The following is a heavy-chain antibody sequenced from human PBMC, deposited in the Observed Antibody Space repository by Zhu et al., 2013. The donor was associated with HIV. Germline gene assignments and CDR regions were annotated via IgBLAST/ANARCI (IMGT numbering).Heavy chain of an antibody. CDR1: GYTFTSYY. CDR3: ARDLTDDSSGYPTNFDY. D-gene: IGHD3-22*01. Sequence: QVQVVQSGAEVKKPGASVKVSCKASGYTFTSYYMHWVRQAPGQGLEWMGIINPSGGSTSYAQKFQGRVTMTRDTSTSTVYMELSSLRSEDTAVYYCARDLTDDSSGYPTNFDYWGQGTLVTVSS. J-gene: IGHJ4*02. V-gene: IGHV1-46*01. CDR2: INPSGGST.